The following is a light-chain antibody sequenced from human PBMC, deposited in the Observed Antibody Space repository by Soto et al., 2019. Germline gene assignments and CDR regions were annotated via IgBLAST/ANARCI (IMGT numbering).Light chain of an antibody. CDR2: DAS. J-gene: IGKJ5*01. CDR1: QDTRKY. CDR3: QQYDNLPLI. V-gene: IGKV1-33*01. Sequence: IHMTQSPSSLSAIVVHIVTFTCQATQDTRKYLNWYQQKPGKAPKLLIYDASSLETGVPSRFSGSGSGTDFTFTISSLQPEDFATYYCQQYDNLPLIFGQGTRLEIK.